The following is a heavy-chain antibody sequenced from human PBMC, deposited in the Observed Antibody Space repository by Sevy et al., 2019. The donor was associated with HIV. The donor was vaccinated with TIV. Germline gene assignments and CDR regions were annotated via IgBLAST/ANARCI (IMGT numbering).Heavy chain of an antibody. J-gene: IGHJ4*02. CDR3: ARDLIPYSCSTTRCSYFDY. Sequence: GGSLRLSCAASGFTFSMYSMNWVRQAPGKGLEWVSYISSRSTTIYYADPVKGRFTISRDNAKNSLYLQMDSLRAEDTAVYYCARDLIPYSCSTTRCSYFDYWGQGTLVTVSS. CDR1: GFTFSMYS. V-gene: IGHV3-48*01. D-gene: IGHD2-2*01. CDR2: ISSRSTTI.